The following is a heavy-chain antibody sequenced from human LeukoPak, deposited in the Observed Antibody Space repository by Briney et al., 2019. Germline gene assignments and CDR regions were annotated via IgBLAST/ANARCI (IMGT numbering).Heavy chain of an antibody. Sequence: SETLSLTCTVSGVSISSYYWSWIRQPPGKGLEWIGYIYTSGSTNYNPSLKSRVTISVDTSKNQFSLKLSSVTAADTAVYYCARLGYCSSTSCYSPYFGYWGQGTLVTVSS. D-gene: IGHD2-2*02. V-gene: IGHV4-4*09. CDR1: GVSISSYY. CDR3: ARLGYCSSTSCYSPYFGY. CDR2: IYTSGST. J-gene: IGHJ4*02.